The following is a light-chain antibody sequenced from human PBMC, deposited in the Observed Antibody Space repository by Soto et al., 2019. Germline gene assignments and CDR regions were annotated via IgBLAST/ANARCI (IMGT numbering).Light chain of an antibody. CDR3: QQYHNWPPIT. CDR1: QSVSNN. CDR2: GAS. V-gene: IGKV3D-15*01. Sequence: EIVLTQSPGTLSLSPGDRATLSCRASQSVSNNYLAWYQQKPGQAPRLLIYGASNRATGIPARFSGSGSGTEFTLTISSLQSEDFAVYYCQQYHNWPPITFGQGTRLEIK. J-gene: IGKJ5*01.